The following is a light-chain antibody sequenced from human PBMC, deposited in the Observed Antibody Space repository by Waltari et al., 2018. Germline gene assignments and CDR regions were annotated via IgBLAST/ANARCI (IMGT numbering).Light chain of an antibody. Sequence: DIQMTQSPSSLSASVGDRVTITCRASQSISSYLNWYQQKVGKAPKLLINGASSLQSGVPSRFSGGGAGTDFTLTISSLRPEDFATYYCQQSSRTPYTFGQGTKLEIK. CDR2: GAS. J-gene: IGKJ2*01. CDR3: QQSSRTPYT. V-gene: IGKV1-39*01. CDR1: QSISSY.